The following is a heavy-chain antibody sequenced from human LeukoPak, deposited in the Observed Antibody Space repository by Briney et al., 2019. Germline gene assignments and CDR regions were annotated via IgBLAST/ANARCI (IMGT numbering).Heavy chain of an antibody. Sequence: GGSLRLSCAASGFIFSSYGMSWVRQAPGKGLEWISSTSTRGGSTFYADSVKGRFFISRDNSNNTLFLLMNSLRVDDTAVYYCAKVRSSWGRYFDFWGRGTLVTVS. D-gene: IGHD3-16*01. CDR3: AKVRSSWGRYFDF. V-gene: IGHV3-23*01. J-gene: IGHJ4*02. CDR2: TSTRGGST. CDR1: GFIFSSYG.